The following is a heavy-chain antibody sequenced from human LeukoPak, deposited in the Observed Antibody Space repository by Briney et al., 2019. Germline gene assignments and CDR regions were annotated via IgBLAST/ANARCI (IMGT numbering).Heavy chain of an antibody. CDR1: GFTFSSYA. Sequence: GGALRLSCAASGFTFSSYAMNWVRQAPGKGLEWVSTISGDVGVTHYADSVRGRFTISRANSKNTLFMQMKSMRAEDKAVYYCGKSGSRDWDYFEYWGQGTLVTASS. V-gene: IGHV3-23*01. CDR2: ISGDVGVT. J-gene: IGHJ4*02. D-gene: IGHD6-19*01. CDR3: GKSGSRDWDYFEY.